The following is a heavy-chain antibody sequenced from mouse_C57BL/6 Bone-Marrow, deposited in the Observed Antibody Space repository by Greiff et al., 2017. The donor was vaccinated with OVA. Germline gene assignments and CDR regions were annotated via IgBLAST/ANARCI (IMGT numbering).Heavy chain of an antibody. CDR2: IYPGGGYT. J-gene: IGHJ2*01. D-gene: IGHD1-1*01. CDR1: GYTFTNYW. CDR3: ARHYYDGSSSYDLDY. Sequence: VQLQQSGAELVRPGTSVKMSCKASGYTFTNYWIGWAKQRPGHGLEWIGDIYPGGGYTYYNEKVKGEATLAADKSSSTAYMQFSSLTSEDSAIYYCARHYYDGSSSYDLDYWGQGTTLTVSS. V-gene: IGHV1-63*01.